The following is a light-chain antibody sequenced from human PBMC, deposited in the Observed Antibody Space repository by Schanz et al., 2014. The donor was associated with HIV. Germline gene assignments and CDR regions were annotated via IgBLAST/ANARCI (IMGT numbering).Light chain of an antibody. CDR2: DAS. Sequence: IQLTQSPSSLSASVGDRVTITCRASQGISSYLGWYQQKPGRAPKLLIYDASTLQYGVPSRFSGSGSGTDFTLTISRLQPEDFATYYCQQYNSFSSTFGQGTKLEIK. V-gene: IGKV1-9*01. CDR1: QGISSY. J-gene: IGKJ2*01. CDR3: QQYNSFSST.